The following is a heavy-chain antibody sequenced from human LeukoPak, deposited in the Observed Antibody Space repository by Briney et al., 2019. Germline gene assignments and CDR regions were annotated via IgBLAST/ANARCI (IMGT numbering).Heavy chain of an antibody. CDR3: ARVSDYGDYLNY. Sequence: SETLSLTCAVYVGSFSGFFCTWIRQPPGKGLEWIGEINHSGSTNYNPSLKSRVTISVDTSMNQFSLRLSSVTAADTAVYYCARVSDYGDYLNYWGQGNLVTVSS. CDR1: VGSFSGFF. J-gene: IGHJ4*02. D-gene: IGHD4-17*01. V-gene: IGHV4-34*01. CDR2: INHSGST.